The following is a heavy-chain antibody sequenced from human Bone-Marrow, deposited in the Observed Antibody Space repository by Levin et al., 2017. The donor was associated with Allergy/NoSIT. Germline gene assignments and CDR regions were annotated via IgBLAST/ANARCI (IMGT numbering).Heavy chain of an antibody. J-gene: IGHJ6*03. CDR2: IKQDGSEK. CDR3: ASRYCTGPWCCEVSYHRSDV. V-gene: IGHV3-7*03. Sequence: PGESLKISCAASGLSFSRYWLTWVRQAPGKGLEWVANIKQDGSEKYYMDSVEGRFTISRDNAKNSLYLQMNDLRADDTAVYYCASRYCTGPWCCEVSYHRSDVWGKRTTATLSS. CDR1: GLSFSRYW. D-gene: IGHD2-8*02.